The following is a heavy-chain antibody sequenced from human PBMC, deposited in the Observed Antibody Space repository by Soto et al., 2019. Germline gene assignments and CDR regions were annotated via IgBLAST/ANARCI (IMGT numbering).Heavy chain of an antibody. V-gene: IGHV3-11*01. CDR2: ISSTSSII. D-gene: IGHD3-22*01. CDR3: ARDLGYYESSGYFDY. J-gene: IGHJ4*02. Sequence: GGSLRLSCAASGFTFSDYYMSWIRQAPRKGLEWVAYISSTSSIIYDADSVKGRFTISRDNAKNSLFLQMNSLRAEDTAVYYCARDLGYYESSGYFDYWGQGTLVTVSS. CDR1: GFTFSDYY.